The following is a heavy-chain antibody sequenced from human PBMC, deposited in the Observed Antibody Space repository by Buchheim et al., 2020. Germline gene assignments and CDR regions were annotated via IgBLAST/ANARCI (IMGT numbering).Heavy chain of an antibody. Sequence: QVQLVQSGAEVKKPGSSVKVSCKASGGTFSSYTISWVRQAPGQGLEWMGRIIPILGIANYAQKFQGRVTITADKSTSTAYIELSSLRSEDTAVYYCATNNKGVYYDSSGSLDYWGQGTL. CDR1: GGTFSSYT. CDR3: ATNNKGVYYDSSGSLDY. D-gene: IGHD3-22*01. CDR2: IIPILGIA. V-gene: IGHV1-69*02. J-gene: IGHJ4*02.